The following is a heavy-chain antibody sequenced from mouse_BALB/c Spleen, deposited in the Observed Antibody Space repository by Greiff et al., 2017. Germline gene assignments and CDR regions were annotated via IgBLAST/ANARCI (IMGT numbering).Heavy chain of an antibody. CDR3: ARHYGSSSWFAY. J-gene: IGHJ3*01. Sequence: QVQLQQPGAELVKPGASVKLSCKASGYTFTSYWMHWVKQRPGQGLEWIGEIDPSDSYTNYNQKFKGKATLTVDKSSSTAYMQLSSLTSEDSAVYYCARHYGSSSWFAYWGQGTLVTVSA. V-gene: IGHV1-69*02. D-gene: IGHD1-1*01. CDR1: GYTFTSYW. CDR2: IDPSDSYT.